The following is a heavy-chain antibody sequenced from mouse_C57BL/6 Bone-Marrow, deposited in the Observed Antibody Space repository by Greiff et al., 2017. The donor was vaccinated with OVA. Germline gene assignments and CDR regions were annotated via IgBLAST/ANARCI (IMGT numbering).Heavy chain of an antibody. CDR2: IDPSDSYT. CDR1: GYTFTSYW. CDR3: ARGYYGSSLWYFDV. D-gene: IGHD1-1*01. J-gene: IGHJ1*03. V-gene: IGHV1-50*01. Sequence: QVQLQQPGAELVKPGASVKLSCKASGYTFTSYWMQWVKQRPGQGLEWIGEIDPSDSYTNYNQKFKGKATLTVDTSSSTAYMQLSSLTSEDSAVYYCARGYYGSSLWYFDVWGTGTTVTVSS.